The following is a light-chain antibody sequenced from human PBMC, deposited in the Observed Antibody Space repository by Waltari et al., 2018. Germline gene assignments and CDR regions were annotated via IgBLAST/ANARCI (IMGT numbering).Light chain of an antibody. J-gene: IGLJ1*01. CDR3: ATWDDSLSGPV. Sequence: QSVLTQPPSASGTPGQRVTISCSGSSSNIGSNYVYWYQQLPGTAPQLLRCRNNQRPSGVAARFFGSQSGTSASLAISGLRSEDEVDYYCATWDDSLSGPVFGTGTKVIVL. CDR2: RNN. CDR1: SSNIGSNY. V-gene: IGLV1-47*01.